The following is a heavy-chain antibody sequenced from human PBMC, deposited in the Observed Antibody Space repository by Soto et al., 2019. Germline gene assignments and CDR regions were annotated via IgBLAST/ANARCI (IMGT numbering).Heavy chain of an antibody. D-gene: IGHD2-2*01. Sequence: QVQLVESGGGVVQPGRSLRLSSAASGFTFDSCGMHWVRQAPGKGLEWVAVISYDGSNKYYADSVKGRFAISRDNSKNTVYLQMNSLRPEDTAVYYCAKGHTSTWNYFHYWGQGTLVTVSS. CDR1: GFTFDSCG. CDR2: ISYDGSNK. CDR3: AKGHTSTWNYFHY. J-gene: IGHJ4*02. V-gene: IGHV3-30*18.